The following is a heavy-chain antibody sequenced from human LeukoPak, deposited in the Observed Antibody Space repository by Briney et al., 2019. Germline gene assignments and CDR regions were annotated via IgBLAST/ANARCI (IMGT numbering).Heavy chain of an antibody. CDR1: GGSISSYY. Sequence: SETLSLTCTVSGGSISSYYWSWIRQPPGKGLEWIGYIYYSGSANYNPSLKSRVTISVDTSKNQFSLKLSSVTAADTAVYYCARGGGYDAFDIWGQGTVVTVSS. CDR3: ARGGGYDAFDI. V-gene: IGHV4-59*01. D-gene: IGHD6-13*01. CDR2: IYYSGSA. J-gene: IGHJ3*02.